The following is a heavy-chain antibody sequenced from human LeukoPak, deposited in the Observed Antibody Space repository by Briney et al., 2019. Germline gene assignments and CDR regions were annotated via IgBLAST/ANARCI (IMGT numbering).Heavy chain of an antibody. CDR3: ARWINAAARRAYFDY. V-gene: IGHV3-30-3*01. CDR1: GFTFSSYA. D-gene: IGHD6-13*01. Sequence: GGSLRLSCAASGFTFSSYAMHWVRQAPGKGLEWVAVISYDGSNKYYADSVKGRFTISRDNSKNTLYLQMSSLRAEDTAVYYCARWINAAARRAYFDYWGQGTLVTVSS. CDR2: ISYDGSNK. J-gene: IGHJ4*02.